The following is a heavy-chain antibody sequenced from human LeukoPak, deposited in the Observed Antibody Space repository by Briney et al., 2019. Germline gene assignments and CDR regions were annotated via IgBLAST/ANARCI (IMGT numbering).Heavy chain of an antibody. CDR2: ITGSGGST. J-gene: IGHJ4*02. V-gene: IGHV3-23*01. CDR1: GFTFSSHA. D-gene: IGHD3-16*01. CDR3: AKLGISDGIDY. Sequence: GGSLRLSCTACGFTFSSHAMTWVRQAPGKGLEWGSSITGSGGSTFYAASVKGRFTISRDNSKNTLYLQMNNLRAEDTAVYYCAKLGISDGIDYWGQGTLVSVSS.